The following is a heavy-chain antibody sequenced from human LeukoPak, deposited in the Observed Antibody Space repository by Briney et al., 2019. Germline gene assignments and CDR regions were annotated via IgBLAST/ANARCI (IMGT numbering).Heavy chain of an antibody. J-gene: IGHJ4*02. Sequence: GGSLRLSCAASGFTFSAYPMHWVRQAPGKVLEYVSGISADGDFTYYGDSVKGRFTISRANSKSTLYLQMGSLGAEDMAVYYCARVSTFHFDSSLDYWGQGALVTVSS. V-gene: IGHV3-64*02. D-gene: IGHD3-22*01. CDR3: ARVSTFHFDSSLDY. CDR2: ISADGDFT. CDR1: GFTFSAYP.